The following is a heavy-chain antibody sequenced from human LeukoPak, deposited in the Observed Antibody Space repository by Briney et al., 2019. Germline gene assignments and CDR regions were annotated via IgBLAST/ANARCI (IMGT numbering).Heavy chain of an antibody. CDR1: GGSFSSSLYY. CDR3: ARSVHNWNDYFGY. J-gene: IGHJ4*02. Sequence: PSETLSLTYTVSGGSFSSSLYYWSWIRQPPGKGLEWIGYIYYSGSTNYNPSLKSRVTISVDTSKNQFSLKLSSVTAADTAVYYCARSVHNWNDYFGYWGQGALVTVSS. CDR2: IYYSGST. V-gene: IGHV4-61*01. D-gene: IGHD1-20*01.